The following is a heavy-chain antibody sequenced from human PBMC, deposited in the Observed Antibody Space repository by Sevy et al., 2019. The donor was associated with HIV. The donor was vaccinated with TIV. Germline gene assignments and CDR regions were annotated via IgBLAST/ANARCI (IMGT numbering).Heavy chain of an antibody. Sequence: GGSLRLSCAASGFTVSSNYMSWVRQAPGKGLEWASVIYSGGSTYYADSVNGRFTISRDNSKNTLYLQMNSLRAEDTAVYYCAREVLRFLEWLPKPYYYYGMDVWGQGTTVTVSS. J-gene: IGHJ6*02. D-gene: IGHD3-3*01. V-gene: IGHV3-53*01. CDR1: GFTVSSNY. CDR2: IYSGGST. CDR3: AREVLRFLEWLPKPYYYYGMDV.